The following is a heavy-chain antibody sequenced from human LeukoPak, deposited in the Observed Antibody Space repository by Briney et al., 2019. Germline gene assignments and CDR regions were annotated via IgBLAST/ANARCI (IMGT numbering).Heavy chain of an antibody. CDR1: GFTVSSNY. J-gene: IGHJ4*02. D-gene: IGHD4-17*01. V-gene: IGHV3-66*01. CDR2: IYSGGST. Sequence: GGSLRLSCAASGFTVSSNYMSWVRQAPGKRLEWVSVIYSGGSTYYADSVKGRFTISRDNSKNTLYLQMNSLRAEDTAVYYCARDGAGMTTVTTDFDYWGQGTLVTVSS. CDR3: ARDGAGMTTVTTDFDY.